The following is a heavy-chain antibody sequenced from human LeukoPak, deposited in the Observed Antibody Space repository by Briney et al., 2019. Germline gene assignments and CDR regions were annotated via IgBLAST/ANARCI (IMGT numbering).Heavy chain of an antibody. D-gene: IGHD1-1*01. CDR2: INPKSGGT. CDR1: GYTFTDYY. Sequence: ASVKVSCKSSGYTFTDYYMHWVRQAPGQGLEWMGWINPKSGGTNYAQNFQGRVTMTRNTSISTAYMELSRLRSDDTAVYYCATNWALTRYYTYYMDVWGKGTTVTVSS. J-gene: IGHJ6*03. CDR3: ATNWALTRYYTYYMDV. V-gene: IGHV1-2*02.